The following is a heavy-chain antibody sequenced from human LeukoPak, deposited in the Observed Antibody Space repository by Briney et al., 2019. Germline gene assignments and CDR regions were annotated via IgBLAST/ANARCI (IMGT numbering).Heavy chain of an antibody. Sequence: SVKVSCKASGGTFSSYAISWVRQAPGQGLEWMGRIIPILGIANYAQKFQGRVTITADKSTSTAYMELSSLRSEDTAVYYCARYSSSWYLGDWGQGTLVTVSS. D-gene: IGHD6-13*01. CDR2: IIPILGIA. CDR1: GGTFSSYA. V-gene: IGHV1-69*04. CDR3: ARYSSSWYLGD. J-gene: IGHJ4*02.